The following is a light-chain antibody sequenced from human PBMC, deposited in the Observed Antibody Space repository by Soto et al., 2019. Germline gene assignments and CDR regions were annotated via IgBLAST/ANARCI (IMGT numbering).Light chain of an antibody. Sequence: DIQMTQSPSTLSASVGDRVTITCRASQSISNWLAWYQQKPGKAPKLLIYDASSLESGVPSRFSGSGSGTEFTLTISSLQPDDFATYFCQHYNNYPYTVGQGTKLEIK. CDR3: QHYNNYPYT. CDR2: DAS. J-gene: IGKJ2*01. V-gene: IGKV1-5*01. CDR1: QSISNW.